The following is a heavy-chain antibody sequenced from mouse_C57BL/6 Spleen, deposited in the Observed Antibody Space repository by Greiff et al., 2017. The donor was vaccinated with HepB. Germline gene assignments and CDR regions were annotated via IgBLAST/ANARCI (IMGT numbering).Heavy chain of an antibody. D-gene: IGHD2-4*01. CDR3: TRSHDYDVAY. CDR2: IDPETGGT. Sequence: QVQLKQSGAELVRPGASVTLSCKASGYTFTDYEMHWVKQTPVHGLEWIGAIDPETGGTAYNQKFKGKAILTADKSSSTAYMELRSLTSEDSAVYYCTRSHDYDVAYWGQGTLVTVSA. V-gene: IGHV1-15*01. CDR1: GYTFTDYE. J-gene: IGHJ3*01.